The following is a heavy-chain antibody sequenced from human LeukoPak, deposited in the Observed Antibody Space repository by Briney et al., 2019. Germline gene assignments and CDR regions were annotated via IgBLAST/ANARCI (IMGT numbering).Heavy chain of an antibody. D-gene: IGHD6-19*01. CDR3: AKDLYSSAARAYYYAMDV. CDR2: ISWYSGTI. J-gene: IGHJ6*02. V-gene: IGHV3-9*01. Sequence: GRSLRLSCAASGFTFDDYAMHWVRQAPGKGLEWVSGISWYSGTIGYADSVKGRFTISRDNAKNSLYLQMNSLRAEDTALYYCAKDLYSSAARAYYYAMDVWGQGTTVTVSS. CDR1: GFTFDDYA.